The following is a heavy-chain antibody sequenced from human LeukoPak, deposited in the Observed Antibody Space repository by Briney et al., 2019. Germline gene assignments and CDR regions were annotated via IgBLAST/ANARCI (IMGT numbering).Heavy chain of an antibody. J-gene: IGHJ4*02. CDR3: ARHGSSYSFDY. Sequence: SETLSLTCSVSGGSITNHLWSWIRQPPGKGLEWIGFLYDSGSPNYNPSLKSRVTVSVDTSKNEFSLKLSSVTAADTAVYYCARHGSSYSFDYWGQGTLVTVSS. V-gene: IGHV4-59*08. D-gene: IGHD6-13*01. CDR2: LYDSGSP. CDR1: GGSITNHL.